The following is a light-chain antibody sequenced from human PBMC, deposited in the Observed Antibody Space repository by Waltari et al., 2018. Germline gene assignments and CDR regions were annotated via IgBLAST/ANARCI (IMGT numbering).Light chain of an antibody. CDR1: QNITNNY. V-gene: IGKV3-20*01. CDR2: DSS. Sequence: EVILTQSPDTLSLSPGARATISCRASQNITNNYLAWYQQKPGLAPRLLICDSSSRATGVPDRFSGSGSGTDFTLTIGRLEPEDYAVYYCQQYENSPLTFGGGTQVETK. CDR3: QQYENSPLT. J-gene: IGKJ4*01.